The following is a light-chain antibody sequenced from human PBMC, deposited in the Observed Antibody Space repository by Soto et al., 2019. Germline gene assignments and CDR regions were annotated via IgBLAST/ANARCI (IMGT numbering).Light chain of an antibody. CDR3: QTWGTGIVV. CDR1: SGQSSYA. J-gene: IGLJ2*01. CDR2: LNSDGSH. V-gene: IGLV4-69*01. Sequence: QLVLTQSPSASASLGPSVKLTCTLTSGQSSYAIAWHQQQPEKGPRFLMKLNSDGSHNKGDGIPDRFSGSSSGAERYLTISSLQSEDEADYYCQTWGTGIVVFGGGTKLTVL.